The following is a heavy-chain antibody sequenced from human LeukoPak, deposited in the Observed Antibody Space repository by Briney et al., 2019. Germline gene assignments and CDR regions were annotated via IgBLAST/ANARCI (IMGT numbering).Heavy chain of an antibody. CDR1: GFTFGDYA. CDR2: IRSKAYGGTT. CDR3: MAGGSGSYYKRSFDY. J-gene: IGHJ4*02. V-gene: IGHV3-49*04. D-gene: IGHD3-10*01. Sequence: PGGSLRLSCTASGFTFGDYAMSWVRQAPGKGLEWVGFIRSKAYGGTTEYAASVKGRFTISRDDSKSIAYLQMNSLKTEDTAVYYCMAGGSGSYYKRSFDYWGQGTLVTVSS.